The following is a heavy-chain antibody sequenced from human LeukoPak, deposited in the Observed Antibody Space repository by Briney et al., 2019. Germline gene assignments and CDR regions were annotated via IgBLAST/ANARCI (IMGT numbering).Heavy chain of an antibody. Sequence: ASVKVSCKASVGTFSSYAISWVRQAPGQGLEWMGRIIPILGIANYAQKFQGRVTITADKSTSTAYMELSSLRSEDTAVYYCARDPQRGYYYGSGSYYRPYWGQGTLVTVSS. J-gene: IGHJ4*02. V-gene: IGHV1-69*04. CDR3: ARDPQRGYYYGSGSYYRPY. D-gene: IGHD3-10*01. CDR2: IIPILGIA. CDR1: VGTFSSYA.